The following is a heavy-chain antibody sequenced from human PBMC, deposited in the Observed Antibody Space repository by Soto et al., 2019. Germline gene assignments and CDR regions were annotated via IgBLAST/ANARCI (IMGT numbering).Heavy chain of an antibody. V-gene: IGHV4-31*03. CDR1: GGSISSGGYY. D-gene: IGHD7-27*01. CDR2: IYYSGST. CDR3: ARDSGRGSLGWAFDI. Sequence: PSETLSLTCTVSGGSISSGGYYWSWILQHPGKGLEWIGYIYYSGSTYYNPSLKSRVTISVDTSKNQFSLKLSSVTAADTAVYYCARDSGRGSLGWAFDIWGQGTMVTVSS. J-gene: IGHJ3*02.